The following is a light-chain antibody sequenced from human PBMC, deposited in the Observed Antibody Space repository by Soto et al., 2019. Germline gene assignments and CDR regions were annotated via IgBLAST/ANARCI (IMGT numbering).Light chain of an antibody. CDR1: QSVLYSSNNKNY. J-gene: IGKJ1*01. CDR2: WAS. Sequence: DIVMTQSPDSLAVSRGERATINCKSSQSVLYSSNNKNYLAGYQQKPGQPPKLLIYWASTRESGVPDRFSGSGSGTDLTLTISSLQAEDVAVYYCQQYYTTRTFGQGTKVEIK. V-gene: IGKV4-1*01. CDR3: QQYYTTRT.